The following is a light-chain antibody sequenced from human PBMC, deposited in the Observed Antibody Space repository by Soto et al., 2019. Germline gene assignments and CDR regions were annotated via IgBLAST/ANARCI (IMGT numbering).Light chain of an antibody. V-gene: IGLV2-14*01. Sequence: QSVLTQPASVSGSPGQSITISCTGTSSDVGGYNYVSWYQRHPGKAPKLMINDVSNRPSGVSNRFSGSKSGNTASLTISGLQAEDEADYYCSSYTSSSTLVFGGGTKLTVL. CDR1: SSDVGGYNY. J-gene: IGLJ2*01. CDR3: SSYTSSSTLV. CDR2: DVS.